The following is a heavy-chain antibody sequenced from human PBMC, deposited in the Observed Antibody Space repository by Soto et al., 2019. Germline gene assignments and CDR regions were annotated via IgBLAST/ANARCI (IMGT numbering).Heavy chain of an antibody. V-gene: IGHV3-21*01. Sequence: EVQLVESGGGLVKPGGSLRLSCAASGFTFSNYDMNWVRLAPGKGLEWVSSIGSSGTDIYYAASVQGRFTISRDNAYNSLYLHMNSLRAEDTAVYYCVRGSPPPPNCSAGSCYHRYYGAYWGQGTLVTVSS. J-gene: IGHJ4*02. CDR2: IGSSGTDI. CDR3: VRGSPPPPNCSAGSCYHRYYGAY. D-gene: IGHD2-15*01. CDR1: GFTFSNYD.